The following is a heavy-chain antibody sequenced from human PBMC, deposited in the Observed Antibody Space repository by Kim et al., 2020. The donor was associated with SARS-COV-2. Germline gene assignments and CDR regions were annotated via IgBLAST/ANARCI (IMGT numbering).Heavy chain of an antibody. V-gene: IGHV3-7*01. Sequence: GGSLRLSCAASGFTFSDYWMTWVRQAPGKGLEWVANIKEDGSEKYYVDSVKGRFTISRDNAKNSLYLQMNSLRAEDTAVYYCAREYFYNSSGYGALCYWGQGTLVTVSS. CDR3: AREYFYNSSGYGALCY. J-gene: IGHJ4*02. CDR1: GFTFSDYW. D-gene: IGHD3-22*01. CDR2: IKEDGSEK.